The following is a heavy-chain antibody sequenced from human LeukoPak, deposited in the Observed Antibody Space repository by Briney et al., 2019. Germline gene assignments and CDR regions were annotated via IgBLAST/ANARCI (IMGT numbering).Heavy chain of an antibody. CDR1: GFTFSSYE. D-gene: IGHD5-18*01. CDR3: ARAASFRGYSYGYVFDY. CDR2: ISSSGSTI. V-gene: IGHV3-48*03. Sequence: GGSLRLSCAASGFTFSSYEMNWVRQAPGKGLEWVSYISSSGSTIYHADSVKGRFTISRDNAKNSLYLQMNSLRAEDTAVYYCARAASFRGYSYGYVFDYWGQGTLVTVSS. J-gene: IGHJ4*02.